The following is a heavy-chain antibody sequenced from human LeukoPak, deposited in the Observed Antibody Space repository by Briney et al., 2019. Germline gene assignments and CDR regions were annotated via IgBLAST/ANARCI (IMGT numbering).Heavy chain of an antibody. J-gene: IGHJ5*02. CDR1: GYTFTGYY. D-gene: IGHD5-18*01. Sequence: GASVKVSCKASGYTFTGYYMHWVRQAPGQGLEWMGWINPNSGGTNYAQKFQGRVTMTRDTSISTAYMELSRLRSDDTAVYYCARDQQLWRNWFDPWGQGTLVTVSS. CDR2: INPNSGGT. CDR3: ARDQQLWRNWFDP. V-gene: IGHV1-2*02.